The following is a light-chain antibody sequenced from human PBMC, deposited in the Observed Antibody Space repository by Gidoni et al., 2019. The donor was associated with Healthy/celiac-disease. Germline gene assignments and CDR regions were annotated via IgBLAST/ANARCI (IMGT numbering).Light chain of an antibody. V-gene: IGLV1-40*01. CDR2: ANS. J-gene: IGLJ3*02. CDR1: SSNIGAGYA. CDR3: QSYDSSLSGWV. Sequence: QSVLTQPPSVSGAPGQRVTISCTGSSSNIGAGYAVHWYQQLPGTAPKLLIYANSLRPSGVPDRFSGSKSGTSASLAITGLQAEDEADYYCQSYDSSLSGWVFGGGTKLTVL.